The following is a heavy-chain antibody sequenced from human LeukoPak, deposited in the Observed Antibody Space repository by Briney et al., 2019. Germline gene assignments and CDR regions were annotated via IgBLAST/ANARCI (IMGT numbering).Heavy chain of an antibody. CDR3: TTGRYDFWSGYYNL. Sequence: GGSLRLSCAASGFTFSNAWMSWVRQAPGKGLEWVGRIKSKTDGGTTDYAAPVKGRFTISRDDSKNTLYLQMNSLKTEDTAVYYCTTGRYDFWSGYYNLWGQGTMVTVSS. V-gene: IGHV3-15*01. CDR1: GFTFSNAW. CDR2: IKSKTDGGTT. J-gene: IGHJ3*01. D-gene: IGHD3-3*01.